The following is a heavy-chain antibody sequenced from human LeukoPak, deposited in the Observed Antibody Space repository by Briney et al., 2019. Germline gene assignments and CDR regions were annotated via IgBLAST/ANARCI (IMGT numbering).Heavy chain of an antibody. CDR3: ARKILRYFDWLYPDY. J-gene: IGHJ4*02. Sequence: GGSLRLSCAASGFTFSSYWMSWVRQAPGKGLEWVANIKQDGSEKYYVDSVKGRFTISRDNAKNSLYLQMDSLRAEDTAVYYCARKILRYFDWLYPDYWGQGTLVTVPS. D-gene: IGHD3-9*01. CDR2: IKQDGSEK. V-gene: IGHV3-7*01. CDR1: GFTFSSYW.